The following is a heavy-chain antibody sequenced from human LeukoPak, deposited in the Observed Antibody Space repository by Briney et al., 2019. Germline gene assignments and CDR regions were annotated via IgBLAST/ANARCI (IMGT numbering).Heavy chain of an antibody. Sequence: ASVKVSCKASGHTFTSYYMHWVRQAPGQGLEWMGIINPSGGSTSYAQKFQGRVTMTRDTSTSTVYMELSSLRSEDTAVYYCARLQNYDSSGYRDVLRAYFDYWGQGTLVTVSS. CDR3: ARLQNYDSSGYRDVLRAYFDY. J-gene: IGHJ4*02. D-gene: IGHD3-22*01. V-gene: IGHV1-46*01. CDR1: GHTFTSYY. CDR2: INPSGGST.